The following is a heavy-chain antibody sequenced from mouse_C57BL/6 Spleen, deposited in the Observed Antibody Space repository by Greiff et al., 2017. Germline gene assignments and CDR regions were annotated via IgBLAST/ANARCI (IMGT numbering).Heavy chain of an antibody. D-gene: IGHD1-1*01. V-gene: IGHV5-17*01. CDR3: ARDYGSSYLAY. Sequence: EVKVVESGGGLVKPGGSLKLSCAASGFTFSDYGMHWVRQAPEKGLEWVAYISSGSSTIYYADTVKGRFPISRDNAKNTLFLQMTSLRSEDTAMYYCARDYGSSYLAYWGQGTLVTVSA. J-gene: IGHJ3*01. CDR2: ISSGSSTI. CDR1: GFTFSDYG.